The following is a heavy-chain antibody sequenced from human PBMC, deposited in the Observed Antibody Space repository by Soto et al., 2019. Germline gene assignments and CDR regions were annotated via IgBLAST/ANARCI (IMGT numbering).Heavy chain of an antibody. J-gene: IGHJ6*02. CDR1: GYTFTGYY. CDR3: ATTATTSYYYHGMDV. D-gene: IGHD4-17*01. Sequence: ASVKVSCKASGYTFTGYYMHWVRQAPGQGLEWMGWINPNSGGTNYAQKFQGWVTMTRDTSISTAYMELSRLRSDDTAVYYCATTATTSYYYHGMDVWGQGTTVTVSS. CDR2: INPNSGGT. V-gene: IGHV1-2*04.